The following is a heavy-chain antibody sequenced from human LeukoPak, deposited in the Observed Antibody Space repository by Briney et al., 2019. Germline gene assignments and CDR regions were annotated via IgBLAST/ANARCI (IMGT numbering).Heavy chain of an antibody. Sequence: ASVKVSCTASGYTFTGYYMHWVRQAPGQGLEWMGWINPNSGGTNYAQTFKGRVTMTRDTSISTAYMELSRLRSDDTAVYYCARDALYYYDSSGYYRYWGEGALVTVSS. D-gene: IGHD3-22*01. CDR1: GYTFTGYY. CDR2: INPNSGGT. J-gene: IGHJ4*02. CDR3: ARDALYYYDSSGYYRY. V-gene: IGHV1-2*02.